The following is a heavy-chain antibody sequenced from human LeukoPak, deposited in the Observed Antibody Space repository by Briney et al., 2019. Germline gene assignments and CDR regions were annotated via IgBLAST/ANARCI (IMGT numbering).Heavy chain of an antibody. V-gene: IGHV3-21*04. D-gene: IGHD6-13*01. Sequence: PGGSLRLSCVVSGLTFSGASMAWVRQTPGQGLEWVASISSSSEYIFQKDSLKGRFTISRDNAKNSVFLELNNLRAEDTAVYYCAKGAAAGKVDWFDPWGQGTLVTVSS. CDR3: AKGAAAGKVDWFDP. CDR1: GLTFSGAS. J-gene: IGHJ5*02. CDR2: ISSSSEYI.